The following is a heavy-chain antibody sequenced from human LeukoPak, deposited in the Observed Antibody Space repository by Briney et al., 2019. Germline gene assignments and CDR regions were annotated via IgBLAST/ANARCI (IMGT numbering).Heavy chain of an antibody. J-gene: IGHJ4*02. D-gene: IGHD2-2*02. CDR2: IYSTGDT. V-gene: IGHV4-4*07. Sequence: PSETLSLTCTVSGGSISSYYWSWIRQPAGEGLEWIGRIYSTGDTNYNPSLKSRLTMSVDTSMKQFSLKLSSVTAADTAVYYCARERTMEGYTYYFDFWGQGTLVTVSS. CDR3: ARERTMEGYTYYFDF. CDR1: GGSISSYY.